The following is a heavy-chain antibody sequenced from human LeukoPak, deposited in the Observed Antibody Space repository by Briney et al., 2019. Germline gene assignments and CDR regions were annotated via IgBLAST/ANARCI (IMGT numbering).Heavy chain of an antibody. CDR3: ARRVGAAASDMD. Sequence: PSETLSLTCTVSGGSISSYYWSWIRQPPGKGLEWIGYIYYSGSTNYNPSLKSRVTMSVDTSKNQFSLKLSSVTAADTAVYYCARRVGAAASDMDWGQGTLVTVSS. CDR2: IYYSGST. D-gene: IGHD6-13*01. J-gene: IGHJ4*02. CDR1: GGSISSYY. V-gene: IGHV4-59*08.